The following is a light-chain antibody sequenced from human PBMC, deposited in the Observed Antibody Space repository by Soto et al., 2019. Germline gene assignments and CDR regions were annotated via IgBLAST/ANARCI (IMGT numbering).Light chain of an antibody. CDR1: SSDLDGYNF. Sequence: QSALTQPASVSGSPGQSVTISCTGTSSDLDGYNFVSWYQHHPGKAPKLMIYDVGNRPSGVSVRFSGSKSGNTASLTISGLQAEDEADYYCSSYSSSSSVFGPGTKVTVL. CDR3: SSYSSSSSV. CDR2: DVG. J-gene: IGLJ1*01. V-gene: IGLV2-14*03.